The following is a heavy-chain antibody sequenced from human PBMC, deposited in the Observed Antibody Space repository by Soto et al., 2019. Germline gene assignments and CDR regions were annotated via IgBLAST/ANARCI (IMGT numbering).Heavy chain of an antibody. J-gene: IGHJ5*02. CDR1: GGSVSSGRYY. CDR2: IYYSGST. Sequence: SETLSLTCTVSGGSVSSGRYYWSWIRQPPGKGLEWIGYIYYSGSTNYNPSLKSRVTISVDTSKNQFSLKLSSVTAADTAVYYFARAIRDDYVWGSYRPNWFDPWGQGTLVTVSS. D-gene: IGHD3-16*02. V-gene: IGHV4-61*01. CDR3: ARAIRDDYVWGSYRPNWFDP.